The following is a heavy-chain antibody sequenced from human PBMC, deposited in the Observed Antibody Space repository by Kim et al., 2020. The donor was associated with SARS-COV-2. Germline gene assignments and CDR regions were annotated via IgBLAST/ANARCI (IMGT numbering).Heavy chain of an antibody. Sequence: NYAQKFQGRVTITADESTSTADMELSSLRSEDTAVYYCARERTYSSGWIDWGQGTLVTVSS. D-gene: IGHD6-19*01. J-gene: IGHJ4*02. V-gene: IGHV1-69*01. CDR3: ARERTYSSGWID.